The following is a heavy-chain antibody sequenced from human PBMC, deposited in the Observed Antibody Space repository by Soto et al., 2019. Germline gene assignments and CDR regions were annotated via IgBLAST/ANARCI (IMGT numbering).Heavy chain of an antibody. CDR3: ARVNGGVLDY. J-gene: IGHJ4*02. CDR2: IDVSGST. D-gene: IGHD2-8*02. V-gene: IGHV4-30-2*01. Sequence: SETLSLTCAVSGGSITSGGFSWSWIRQPLGKGLQWMGYIDVSGSTYYNPSLKSRVTISIDRSKNRFSLNLNSVTAADTAMFYCARVNGGVLDYWGQGTLVTVSS. CDR1: GGSITSGGFS.